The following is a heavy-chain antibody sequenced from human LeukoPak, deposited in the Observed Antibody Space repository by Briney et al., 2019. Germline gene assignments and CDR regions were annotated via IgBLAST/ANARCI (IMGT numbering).Heavy chain of an antibody. D-gene: IGHD6-13*01. CDR1: GGSISSYY. J-gene: IGHJ3*02. CDR3: ARDEGPSWSRRENDAFDI. V-gene: IGHV4-59*01. Sequence: SETLSLTCTVSGGSISSYYWSWIRQPPGKGLEWIGYIYYSGSTNYNPSLKSRVTISVDTSKNQFSLKLSSVTAADTAVYYCARDEGPSWSRRENDAFDIWGQGTMVTVSS. CDR2: IYYSGST.